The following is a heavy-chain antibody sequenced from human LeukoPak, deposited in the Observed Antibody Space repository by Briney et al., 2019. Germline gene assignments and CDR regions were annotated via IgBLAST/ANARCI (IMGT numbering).Heavy chain of an antibody. CDR1: GGSISSSSYY. CDR3: ARTMMVLLWFGELLYHFDY. Sequence: SETPSLTCTVSGGSISSSSYYWGWIRQPPGKGLEWIGSIYYSGSTYYNPSLKSRVTISADTSKNQFSLKLSSVTAADTAVYYCARTMMVLLWFGELLYHFDYWGQGTLVTVSS. V-gene: IGHV4-39*01. D-gene: IGHD3-10*01. CDR2: IYYSGST. J-gene: IGHJ4*02.